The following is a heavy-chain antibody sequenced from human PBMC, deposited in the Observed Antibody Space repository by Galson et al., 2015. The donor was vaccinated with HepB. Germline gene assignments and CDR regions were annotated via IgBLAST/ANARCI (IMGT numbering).Heavy chain of an antibody. CDR1: GGSVSSGSYY. D-gene: IGHD4-23*01. V-gene: IGHV4-61*01. Sequence: TLSLTCTVSGGSVSSGSYYWSWIRQPPGKGLEWIGYIYYSGSTNYNPSLKSRVTISVDTSKNQFSLKLSSVTAADTAVYYCARDVGNDPADYYYYGMDVWGQGTTVTVSS. CDR3: ARDVGNDPADYYYYGMDV. J-gene: IGHJ6*02. CDR2: IYYSGST.